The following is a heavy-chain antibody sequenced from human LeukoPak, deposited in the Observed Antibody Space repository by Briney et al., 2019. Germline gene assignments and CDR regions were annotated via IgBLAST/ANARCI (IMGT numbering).Heavy chain of an antibody. CDR3: ARAPTLAVAGTGFDY. CDR2: ISAYNGNT. CDR1: GYTFTSYG. V-gene: IGHV1-18*04. J-gene: IGHJ4*02. D-gene: IGHD6-19*01. Sequence: GASVKVSCKASGYTFTSYGISWVRQAPGRGLEWMGWISAYNGNTNYAQKLQGRVTMTTDTSTSTAYMELRSLRSDDTAVYYCARAPTLAVAGTGFDYWGQGILVTVSS.